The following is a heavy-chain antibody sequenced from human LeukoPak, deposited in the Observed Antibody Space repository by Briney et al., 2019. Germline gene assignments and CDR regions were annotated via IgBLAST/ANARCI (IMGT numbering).Heavy chain of an antibody. D-gene: IGHD3-3*01. Sequence: ASVKVSCKASGGTFSSYAISWVRQAPGQGLEWMGWMNPNSGNTGYAQKFQGRVTMTRNTSISTAYMELSSLRSEDTAVYYCARGIADFWSGYEDYWGQGTLVTVSS. CDR2: MNPNSGNT. CDR1: GGTFSSYA. J-gene: IGHJ4*02. V-gene: IGHV1-8*02. CDR3: ARGIADFWSGYEDY.